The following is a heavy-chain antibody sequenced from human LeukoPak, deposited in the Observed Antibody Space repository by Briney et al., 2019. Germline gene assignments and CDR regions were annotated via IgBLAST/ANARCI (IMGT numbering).Heavy chain of an antibody. Sequence: PGGSLRLSCAASGFTFSSYGMHWVRQAPGKGLEWVAVIWYDGSNKYYADSVKGRFTISRDNSKNTLCLQMNSLRAEDTAVYYCARTGYCSGGSCYGFDYWGQGTLVTVSS. CDR1: GFTFSSYG. D-gene: IGHD2-15*01. CDR2: IWYDGSNK. CDR3: ARTGYCSGGSCYGFDY. V-gene: IGHV3-33*01. J-gene: IGHJ4*02.